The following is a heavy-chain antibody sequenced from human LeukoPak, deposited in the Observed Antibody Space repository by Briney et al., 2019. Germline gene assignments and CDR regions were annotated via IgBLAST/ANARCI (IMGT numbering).Heavy chain of an antibody. J-gene: IGHJ5*02. Sequence: GESLKISCKGSGYSFTSYWIVWVRQMPGKGLEWMGIIYPGDSDTRYSPSFQGQVTISADKSITTAYLQWSSLKASDTAVYYCARSSPYYYDSSGSQNWFDPWGQGTLVTVSS. CDR1: GYSFTSYW. D-gene: IGHD3-22*01. CDR3: ARSSPYYYDSSGSQNWFDP. CDR2: IYPGDSDT. V-gene: IGHV5-51*01.